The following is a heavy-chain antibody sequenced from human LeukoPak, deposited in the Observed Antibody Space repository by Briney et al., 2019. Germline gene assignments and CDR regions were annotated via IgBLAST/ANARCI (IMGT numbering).Heavy chain of an antibody. V-gene: IGHV4-34*01. J-gene: IGHJ5*02. D-gene: IGHD2-15*01. Sequence: GSLRLSCAASGFTFSSYSMNWVRQPPGKGLEWIGEINHSGSTNYNPSLKSRVTISVDTSKNQFSLKLSSVTAADTAVYYCARTDRDIVVPFDPWGQGTLVTVSS. CDR2: INHSGST. CDR3: ARTDRDIVVPFDP. CDR1: GFTFSSYS.